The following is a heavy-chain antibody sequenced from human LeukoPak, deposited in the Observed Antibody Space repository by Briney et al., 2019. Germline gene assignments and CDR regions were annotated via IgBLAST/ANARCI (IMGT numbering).Heavy chain of an antibody. J-gene: IGHJ5*02. CDR1: VGSFSGYH. Sequence: SETLSLTCAVYVGSFSGYHWNWIRQPPGKGPEWIGEVNESGGTNINPSLRSRVILSVDTSMNQFSLKLISVTAADTGVYYCTRGQGATVPKVGKNWFDPWGHGTRVIVSP. V-gene: IGHV4-34*01. D-gene: IGHD1-26*01. CDR2: VNESGGT. CDR3: TRGQGATVPKVGKNWFDP.